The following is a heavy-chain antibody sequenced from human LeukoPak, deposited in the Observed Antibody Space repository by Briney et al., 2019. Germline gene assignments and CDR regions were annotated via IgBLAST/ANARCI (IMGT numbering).Heavy chain of an antibody. CDR2: IYYRGRT. Sequence: SETLSLTCTVSGASISATSFYWGWIRQPPGKELEWIGSIYYRGRTDYNPSLTSRVTISVDTSNNQFSLKLNSMTAADTAVYYCARDQDAFNIWGQGTTVTVSP. CDR3: ARDQDAFNI. V-gene: IGHV4-39*02. J-gene: IGHJ3*02. CDR1: GASISATSFY.